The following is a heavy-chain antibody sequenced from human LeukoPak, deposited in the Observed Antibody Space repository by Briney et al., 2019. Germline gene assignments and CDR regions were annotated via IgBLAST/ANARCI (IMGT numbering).Heavy chain of an antibody. CDR3: ARGNSSGWYEYYFDY. J-gene: IGHJ4*02. Sequence: SQTLSLTCAVSGGSISSGGYSWSWIRQPPGKGLEWIGYIYHSGSTNYNPSLKSRVTISVDTSKNQFSLKLSSVTAADTAVYYCARGNSSGWYEYYFDYWGQGTLVTVSS. V-gene: IGHV4-30-2*01. CDR1: GGSISSGGYS. D-gene: IGHD6-19*01. CDR2: IYHSGST.